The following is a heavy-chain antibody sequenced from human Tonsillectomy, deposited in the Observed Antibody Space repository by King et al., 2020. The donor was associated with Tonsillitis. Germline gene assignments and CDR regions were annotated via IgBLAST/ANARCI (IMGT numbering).Heavy chain of an antibody. J-gene: IGHJ6*03. Sequence: TLKESGPALVKPTQTLTLTCTFSGFSLSTSEMRVGWIRQPPGKALEWLARIDWNDDEFYITSLMTRLTISKDTSQTQLVLTMTNMDPVDTATYYCARIQEGRYYFDSSGYYYYYYYMDVWGTGTTVTVSS. CDR2: IDWNDDE. CDR1: GFSLSTSEMR. CDR3: ARIQEGRYYFDSSGYYYYYYYMDV. D-gene: IGHD3-22*01. V-gene: IGHV2-70*04.